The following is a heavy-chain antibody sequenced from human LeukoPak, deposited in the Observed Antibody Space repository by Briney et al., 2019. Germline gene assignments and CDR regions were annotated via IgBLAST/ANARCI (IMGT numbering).Heavy chain of an antibody. CDR2: INPNSGGT. CDR3: ARAPSTPVWGSYRSPPYYYYYMDV. J-gene: IGHJ6*03. V-gene: IGHV1-2*02. D-gene: IGHD3-16*02. CDR1: GYTFTGYY. Sequence: ASVKVSCKASGYTFTGYYMHWVRQAPGQGLEWMGWINPNSGGTNYAQKFQGRVTMTRDTSISTAYMELSRLRSDDTAVYYCARAPSTPVWGSYRSPPYYYYYMDVWGKGTTVTVSS.